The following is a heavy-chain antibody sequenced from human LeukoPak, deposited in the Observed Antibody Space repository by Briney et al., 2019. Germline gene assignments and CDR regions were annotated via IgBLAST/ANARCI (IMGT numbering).Heavy chain of an antibody. CDR3: ARGAIKDAFDI. J-gene: IGHJ3*02. CDR2: IYYSGST. Sequence: SETLSLTCTVSGGSISSYYWSWIRQPPGKGLEWIGYIYYSGSTYYNPSLKSRVTISVDTSKNQFSLKLSSVTAADTAVYYCARGAIKDAFDIWGRGTMVTVSS. CDR1: GGSISSYY. V-gene: IGHV4-59*01.